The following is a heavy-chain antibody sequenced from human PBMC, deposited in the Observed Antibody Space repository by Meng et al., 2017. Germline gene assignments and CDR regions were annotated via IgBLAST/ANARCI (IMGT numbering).Heavy chain of an antibody. CDR2: IYHSGST. CDR1: GYSISSGYY. V-gene: IGHV4-38-2*02. J-gene: IGHJ6*02. D-gene: IGHD1-26*01. CDR3: ARVQVGSGSYYGYYHGRDV. Sequence: SETLSLTCTVSGYSISSGYYWGWIRQPPGKGLEWIGSIYHSGSTYYNPSLKSRVTISVDTSKNQFSLKLSSVTAADTAVYYCARVQVGSGSYYGYYHGRDVWGQGTTVTVSS.